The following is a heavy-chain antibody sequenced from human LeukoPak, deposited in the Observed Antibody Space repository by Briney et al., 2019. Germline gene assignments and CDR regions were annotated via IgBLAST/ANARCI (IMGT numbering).Heavy chain of an antibody. CDR2: IYYSGST. J-gene: IGHJ4*02. CDR1: GGSISSYY. V-gene: IGHV4-59*01. Sequence: PSETLSLTCTVSGGSISSYYWSWIRQPPGKGLEWIGHIYYSGSTNYNPSLKSRVTISVDTSKNQFSLKLSSVTAADTAVYYCAVSGYPSDYWGQGTLVTVSS. D-gene: IGHD3-22*01. CDR3: AVSGYPSDY.